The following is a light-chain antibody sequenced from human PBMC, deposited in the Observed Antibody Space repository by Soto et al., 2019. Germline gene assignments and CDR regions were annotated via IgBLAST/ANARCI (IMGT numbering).Light chain of an antibody. CDR2: GAS. CDR3: QQYGSSPLYT. J-gene: IGKJ2*01. V-gene: IGKV3-20*01. CDR1: QSVSSSY. Sequence: VLTQSPGTLSLSPGERATLSCRASQSVSSSYLAWYQQKPGRAPRLLIYGASSRATGIPDRFGGSGSGTDFTLTISRLEPEDFAVYYCQQYGSSPLYTFGQGTKLEIK.